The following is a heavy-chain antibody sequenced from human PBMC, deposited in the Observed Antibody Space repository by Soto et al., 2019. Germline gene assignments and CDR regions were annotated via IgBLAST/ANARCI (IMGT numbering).Heavy chain of an antibody. CDR1: GFTFSSYW. V-gene: IGHV3-74*01. J-gene: IGHJ4*02. Sequence: GGSLRLSCAASGFTFSSYWMHWVRQAPGKGLVWVSRINSDGSSTSYADSVKGRFTISRDNAKNTLYLQMNSLRAEDTAVYYCAXADPRYYYDSSGYSPDYWGQGTLVTVSS. D-gene: IGHD3-22*01. CDR2: INSDGSST. CDR3: AXADPRYYYDSSGYSPDY.